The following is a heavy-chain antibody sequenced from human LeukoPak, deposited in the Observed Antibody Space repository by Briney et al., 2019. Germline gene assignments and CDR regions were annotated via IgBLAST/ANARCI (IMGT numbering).Heavy chain of an antibody. D-gene: IGHD3-10*01. V-gene: IGHV3-9*01. CDR3: AKGSITMIRGIRGMDY. J-gene: IGHJ4*02. CDR2: ISWNSVST. CDR1: GFRFDDYA. Sequence: QAGGSLRLSCAVSGFRFDDYAMHWVRQAPGKGLEWVSGISWNSVSTGYADSVKGRFSISRDNAKNSLYLLMNSLRAEDTALYYCAKGSITMIRGIRGMDYWGQGTLVTVSS.